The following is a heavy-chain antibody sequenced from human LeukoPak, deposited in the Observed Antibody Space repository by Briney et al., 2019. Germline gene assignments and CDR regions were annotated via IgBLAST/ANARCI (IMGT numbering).Heavy chain of an antibody. CDR3: ARDHGGWYAFDY. D-gene: IGHD6-19*01. Sequence: SETLSLTCTVSGGSIRSSSYYWHWVRQPPGKGLEWIGTIYYGGSTYYNASLESRVTILIDTSKNQFSLRLTSVTAADTAVYYCARDHGGWYAFDYWGQGTLVTVSS. V-gene: IGHV4-39*07. J-gene: IGHJ4*02. CDR1: GGSIRSSSYY. CDR2: IYYGGST.